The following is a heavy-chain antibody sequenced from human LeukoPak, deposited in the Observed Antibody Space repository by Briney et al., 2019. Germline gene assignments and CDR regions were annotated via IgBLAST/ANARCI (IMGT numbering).Heavy chain of an antibody. V-gene: IGHV3-30*02. CDR1: GFTLSAFG. Sequence: GGSLRLSCTTSGFTLSAFGMHWVRQAPGKGLEWLAFIRYDGSNKNYADSVKGRFTISRDNTKNSLYLQMNSLRAEDTAVYYCAKDGGSDPDSFDIWGQGTMVTVSS. CDR2: IRYDGSNK. CDR3: AKDGGSDPDSFDI. J-gene: IGHJ3*02. D-gene: IGHD2-15*01.